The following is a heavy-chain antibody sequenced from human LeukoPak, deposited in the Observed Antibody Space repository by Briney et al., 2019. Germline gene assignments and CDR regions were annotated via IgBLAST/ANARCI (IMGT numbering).Heavy chain of an antibody. Sequence: PESLSLPHTLSHGSISRGTYSLRFARLPPGKALVSPGSIYYSVSTSYSPSLKSRVTIAVDTSKNQFSLKLDSVTAADTAVYYCARNASDSGTSYFDYWGQGTLVTFSS. CDR2: IYYSVST. J-gene: IGHJ4*02. CDR1: HGSISRGTYS. CDR3: ARNASDSGTSYFDY. D-gene: IGHD1-26*01. V-gene: IGHV4-39*01.